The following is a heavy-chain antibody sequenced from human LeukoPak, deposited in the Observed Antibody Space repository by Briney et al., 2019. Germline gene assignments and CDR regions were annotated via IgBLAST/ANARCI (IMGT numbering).Heavy chain of an antibody. CDR1: GGTFSSYA. CDR2: IIPIFGTA. CDR3: ASPLHSTYDTPYYFDY. J-gene: IGHJ4*02. Sequence: SVKVSCKVSGGTFSSYAISWVRQAPGQGLEWMGGIIPIFGTANYAQKFQGRVTITADESTSTAYMELSSLRSEDTAVYYCASPLHSTYDTPYYFDYWGQGTLVTVSS. V-gene: IGHV1-69*13. D-gene: IGHD3-22*01.